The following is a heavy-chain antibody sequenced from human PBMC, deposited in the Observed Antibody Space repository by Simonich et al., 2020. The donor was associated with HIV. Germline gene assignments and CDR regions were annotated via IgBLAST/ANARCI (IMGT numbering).Heavy chain of an antibody. CDR3: AKAFSSSWYGDAFDI. J-gene: IGHJ3*02. V-gene: IGHV3-9*01. Sequence: EVQLVESGGGLVQPGRSLRLSCAASGFTFDDYAMHWVRQAPGKGLEWVSGISWNSVSIGYADSVKGRFTISRDNAKNSLYLQMNSLRAEDTALYYCAKAFSSSWYGDAFDIWGQGTMVTVSS. CDR2: ISWNSVSI. CDR1: GFTFDDYA. D-gene: IGHD6-13*01.